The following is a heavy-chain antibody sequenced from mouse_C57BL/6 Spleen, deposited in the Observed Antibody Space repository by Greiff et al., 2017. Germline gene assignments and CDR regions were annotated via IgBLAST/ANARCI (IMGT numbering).Heavy chain of an antibody. V-gene: IGHV1-7*01. CDR3: ARSKEYDAAWFDY. Sequence: QVQLQQSGAELAKPGASVKLSCKASGYTFTSYWMHWVKQRPGQGLEWIGYINPSSGYTKYNQKFKDKATLTADKASSTAYMQLRSLTYEDSAVYYCARSKEYDAAWFDYWGQGTLVTVSA. J-gene: IGHJ3*01. CDR1: GYTFTSYW. CDR2: INPSSGYT. D-gene: IGHD2-14*01.